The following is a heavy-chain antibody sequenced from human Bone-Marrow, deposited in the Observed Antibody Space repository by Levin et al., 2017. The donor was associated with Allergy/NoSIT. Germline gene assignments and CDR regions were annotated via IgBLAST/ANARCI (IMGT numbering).Heavy chain of an antibody. J-gene: IGHJ4*02. CDR2: INDSGRT. CDR3: ARSSRSCSGGSCRPLDY. V-gene: IGHV4-34*01. CDR1: GGSFSGYY. D-gene: IGHD2-15*01. Sequence: GSLRLSCSVYGGSFSGYYWSWVRQPPGQGLEWIGEINDSGRTDNKPSLKSRVTMSLDTSKNQLSLKLTSLTAADTAVYYCARSSRSCSGGSCRPLDYWGQGTLVTVSS.